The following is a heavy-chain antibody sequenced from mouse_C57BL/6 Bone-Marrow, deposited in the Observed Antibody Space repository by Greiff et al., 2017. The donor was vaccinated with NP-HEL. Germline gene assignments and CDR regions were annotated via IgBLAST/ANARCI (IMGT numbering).Heavy chain of an antibody. D-gene: IGHD1-1*01. Sequence: EVKLVESGGGLVKPGGSLKLSCAASGFTFSDYGMHWVRQAPEKGLEWVAYISSGSSTIYYADTVKGRFTISRDNAKNTLFLQMTSLRSEDTAMYYCARNHYYGSSPYYFDYWGQGTTLTVSS. J-gene: IGHJ2*01. CDR2: ISSGSSTI. CDR1: GFTFSDYG. CDR3: ARNHYYGSSPYYFDY. V-gene: IGHV5-17*01.